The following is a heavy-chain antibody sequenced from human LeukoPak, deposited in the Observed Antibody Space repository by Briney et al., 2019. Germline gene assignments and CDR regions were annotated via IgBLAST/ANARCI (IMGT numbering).Heavy chain of an antibody. V-gene: IGHV3-7*01. J-gene: IGHJ4*02. CDR3: ARERLNYYDSSGPFDY. D-gene: IGHD3-22*01. Sequence: GGSLRLSCAASGLTFSSYWMSWVRQAPGKGLEWVANIKQDGSEKYYVDSVKGRFTISRDNAKNSLYLQMNSLRAEDTAVYYCARERLNYYDSSGPFDYWGQGTLVTVSS. CDR2: IKQDGSEK. CDR1: GLTFSSYW.